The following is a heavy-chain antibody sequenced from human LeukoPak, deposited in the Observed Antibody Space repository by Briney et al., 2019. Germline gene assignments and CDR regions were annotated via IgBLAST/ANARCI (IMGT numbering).Heavy chain of an antibody. CDR3: ARGNTGYCSGGSCPVDFDY. V-gene: IGHV4-34*01. CDR1: GGSFSGYY. CDR2: IYHSGST. D-gene: IGHD2-15*01. J-gene: IGHJ4*02. Sequence: PSETLSLTCAVYGGSFSGYYWSWIRQPPGKGLEWIGEIYHSGSTNYNPSLKSRVTISVDKSKNQFSLKLSSVTAADTAVYYCARGNTGYCSGGSCPVDFDYWGQGTLVTVSS.